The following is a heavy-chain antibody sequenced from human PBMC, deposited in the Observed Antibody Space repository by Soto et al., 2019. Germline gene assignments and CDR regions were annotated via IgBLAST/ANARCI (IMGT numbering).Heavy chain of an antibody. Sequence: QVQLVQSGAKVKKPGASVKVSCKTSGYTFTGYYIHWVRQAPGQGLEWMGWINPNRGGTRYAQKVQGRVTMTKDTSISTAYMELSRLRSDDTAVYYCATPSGVGNGPDYFDYWGQGTLVTVSS. CDR2: INPNRGGT. CDR1: GYTFTGYY. J-gene: IGHJ4*02. V-gene: IGHV1-2*02. D-gene: IGHD2-8*01. CDR3: ATPSGVGNGPDYFDY.